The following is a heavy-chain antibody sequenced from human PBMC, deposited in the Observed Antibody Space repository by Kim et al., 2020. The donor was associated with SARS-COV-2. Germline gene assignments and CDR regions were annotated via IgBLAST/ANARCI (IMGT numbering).Heavy chain of an antibody. CDR2: INPNSGAT. D-gene: IGHD3-16*01. CDR3: ARGALHVEGADTYDI. V-gene: IGHV1-2*02. Sequence: ASVKVSCRASGYTFSDYHMHWVRQAPGQGLEWMGWINPNSGATNFAQMFQGRVTMTRDTSMSTAYMELTRLTSDDTAVYYCARGALHVEGADTYDIWGQGTVVSVSS. J-gene: IGHJ3*02. CDR1: GYTFSDYH.